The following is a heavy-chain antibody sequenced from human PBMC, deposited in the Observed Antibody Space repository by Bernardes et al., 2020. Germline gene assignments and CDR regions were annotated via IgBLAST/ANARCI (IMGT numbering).Heavy chain of an antibody. CDR1: GYTFTDYY. Sequence: ASVKVSCKASGYTFTDYYMHWVRQAPGQGLEWMGWFNPNSGGTSYAQKFQGWVTMTRDTSSSTAYMELSSLRSDDTAVYYCAREIAASGTDDAFDIWGQGTMVTVPS. V-gene: IGHV1-2*04. CDR2: FNPNSGGT. CDR3: AREIAASGTDDAFDI. D-gene: IGHD6-13*01. J-gene: IGHJ3*02.